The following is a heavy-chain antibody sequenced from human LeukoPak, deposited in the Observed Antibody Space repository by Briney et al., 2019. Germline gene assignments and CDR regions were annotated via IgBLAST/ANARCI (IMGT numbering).Heavy chain of an antibody. CDR2: IHYTGST. D-gene: IGHD3-10*01. J-gene: IGHJ5*02. CDR3: ATSGANNWFDP. Sequence: SETLSLTCSVSGGSISGYYWSWIRQPPGKGLEWIGWIHYTGSTHYNPSLKSRVTMSVDTSKNQFSLKLSSVTAADTAVYYCATSGANNWFDPWGQGTLVTVSS. CDR1: GGSISGYY. V-gene: IGHV4-59*12.